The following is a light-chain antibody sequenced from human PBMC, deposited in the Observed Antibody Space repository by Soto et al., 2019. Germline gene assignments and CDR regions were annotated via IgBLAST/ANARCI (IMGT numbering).Light chain of an antibody. CDR2: AAS. CDR1: QGINDF. J-gene: IGKJ4*01. CDR3: QQYHSYPVT. V-gene: IGKV1-16*02. Sequence: DIQMTQSPSSLSASVGDTVTITCRASQGINDFLAWFQQKPGKAPTPLISAASSLQSGVPSKFSGSGSDRDFTLTISSLQPEDSATYYCQQYHSYPVTFGGGTKVEI.